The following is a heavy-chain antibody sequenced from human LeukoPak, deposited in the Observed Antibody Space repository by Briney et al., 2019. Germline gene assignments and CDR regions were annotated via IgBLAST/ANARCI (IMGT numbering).Heavy chain of an antibody. Sequence: GASVKVSCKASGYTFTGYYMHWVRQAPGQGLEWMGWINPNSGGTNYAQKFQGRVTMTRDTSICTAYMELSSLGYDDTAVYYCARDGWYISYMDVWGKGTTVIVSS. D-gene: IGHD6-19*01. CDR3: ARDGWYISYMDV. CDR2: INPNSGGT. J-gene: IGHJ6*03. V-gene: IGHV1-2*02. CDR1: GYTFTGYY.